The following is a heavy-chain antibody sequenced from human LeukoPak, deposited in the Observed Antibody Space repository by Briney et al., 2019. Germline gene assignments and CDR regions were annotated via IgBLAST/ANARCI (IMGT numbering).Heavy chain of an antibody. V-gene: IGHV3-64*01. J-gene: IGHJ4*02. D-gene: IGHD7-27*01. Sequence: PGGSLRLSCAASGFTFSSYAMHWVRQAPGKGLEYVSAISSNGGSTYYANSVKGRFTISRDNSKNTLYLQMGSLRAEDMAVYYCARSYPWLWGTGPSFDYWGQGTLVTVSS. CDR2: ISSNGGST. CDR1: GFTFSSYA. CDR3: ARSYPWLWGTGPSFDY.